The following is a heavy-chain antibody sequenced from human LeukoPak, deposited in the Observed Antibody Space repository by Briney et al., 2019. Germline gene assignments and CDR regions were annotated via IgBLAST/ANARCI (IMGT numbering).Heavy chain of an antibody. CDR1: GFTFSSYA. D-gene: IGHD6-6*01. Sequence: GGSLRLSCAASGFTFSSYAMSWVRQAPGKGLEWVSAISGSGGSTYYADSVKGRFTISRDNSKNTLYLQMNSLRAEDTAVYYCARAVAARPDVGYFDYWGQGTLVTVSS. CDR2: ISGSGGST. V-gene: IGHV3-23*01. J-gene: IGHJ4*02. CDR3: ARAVAARPDVGYFDY.